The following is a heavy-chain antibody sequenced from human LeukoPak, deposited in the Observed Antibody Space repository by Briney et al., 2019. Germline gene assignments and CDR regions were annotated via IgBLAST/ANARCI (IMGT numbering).Heavy chain of an antibody. CDR1: GFTFSSYW. Sequence: GGSLRLSCAASGFTFSSYWMSWVRQAPGKGLEWVANIKQDGSEKYYVDSVKGRFTISRDNAKNSLYLQMNSLRAEDTAVYYCARDYGDSGLGWFDPWGQGTLVTVSS. J-gene: IGHJ5*02. CDR2: IKQDGSEK. V-gene: IGHV3-7*01. D-gene: IGHD4-17*01. CDR3: ARDYGDSGLGWFDP.